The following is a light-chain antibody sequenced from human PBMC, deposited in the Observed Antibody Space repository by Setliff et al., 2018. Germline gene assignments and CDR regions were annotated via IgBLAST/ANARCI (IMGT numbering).Light chain of an antibody. Sequence: TQPPSVSAAPGQKVTISCSGSSSNIGNNYVSWYQQLPGTAPKLLIYDNNKRPSGIPDRFSGSKSGTSATLGITGLQTGDEADYYCGTWDSSLSVYVFGTGTKVTV. CDR2: DNN. V-gene: IGLV1-51*01. CDR3: GTWDSSLSVYV. CDR1: SSNIGNNY. J-gene: IGLJ1*01.